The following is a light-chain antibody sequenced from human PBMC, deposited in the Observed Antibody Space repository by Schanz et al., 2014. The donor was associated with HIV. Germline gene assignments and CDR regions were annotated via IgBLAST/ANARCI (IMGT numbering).Light chain of an antibody. Sequence: DIQLTQSPALLSASVGDRVTITCRASQPISSSLAWYQQRPGKAPKVLIYAASSLQRGAPSRFSGSGSGTEFTLTISSLQPEDFATYYCQQLNNFFTFGGGTRVEV. CDR3: QQLNNFFT. J-gene: IGKJ4*01. CDR2: AAS. V-gene: IGKV1-9*01. CDR1: QPISSS.